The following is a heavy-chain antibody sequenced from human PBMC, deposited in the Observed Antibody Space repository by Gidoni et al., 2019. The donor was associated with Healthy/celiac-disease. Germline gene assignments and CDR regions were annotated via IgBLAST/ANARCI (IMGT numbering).Heavy chain of an antibody. V-gene: IGHV3-48*01. CDR3: ARDRRAVAGTLPPAPIDY. CDR1: GFTFSSYS. J-gene: IGHJ4*02. CDR2: ISSSSSTI. Sequence: EVQLVESGGGLVQPGGSLRLSCAASGFTFSSYSMNWVRQAPGKGLEWVSYISSSSSTIYYADSVKGRFTISRDNAKNSLYLQMNSLRAEDTAVYYCARDRRAVAGTLPPAPIDYWGQGTLVTVSS. D-gene: IGHD6-19*01.